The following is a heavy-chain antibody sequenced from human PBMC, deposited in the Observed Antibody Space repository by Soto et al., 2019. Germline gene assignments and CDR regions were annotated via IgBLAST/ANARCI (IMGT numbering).Heavy chain of an antibody. D-gene: IGHD6-6*01. CDR1: GSPLSTSGVG. CDR2: IYWNDDK. Sequence: GSGPTLVNPTQTLTLTCTFSGSPLSTSGVGVGWIRQPPGKALEWLALIYWNDDKRYSPSLKSRLTITKDTSKNQVVLTMTNMDAVNTAKYCSDHIIAGRPLFYCWGEAILVTVSS. J-gene: IGHJ4*02. CDR3: DHIIAGRPLFYC. V-gene: IGHV2-5*01.